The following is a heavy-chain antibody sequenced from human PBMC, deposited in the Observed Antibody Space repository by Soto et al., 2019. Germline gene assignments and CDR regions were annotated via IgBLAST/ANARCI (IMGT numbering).Heavy chain of an antibody. Sequence: EVQLVESGGGLVKPGGSLRLSCAASGFTFSSYSMNWVRQAPGKGLEWVSSISSSSSYIYYADSVKGRFTISRDNAKNSLYLQMNSLRAEDTAVYYCARDTIFGVTDYYYYGMDVWGQGTTVTVSS. CDR3: ARDTIFGVTDYYYYGMDV. D-gene: IGHD3-3*01. V-gene: IGHV3-21*01. CDR1: GFTFSSYS. CDR2: ISSSSSYI. J-gene: IGHJ6*02.